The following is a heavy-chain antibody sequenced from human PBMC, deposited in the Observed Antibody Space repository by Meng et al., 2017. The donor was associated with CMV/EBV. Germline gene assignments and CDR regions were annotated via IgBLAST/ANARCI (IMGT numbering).Heavy chain of an antibody. CDR3: AREEAQQLVLGASGNWFDP. V-gene: IGHV3-7*01. D-gene: IGHD6-13*01. Sequence: GESLKISCAASGFTFSSYWMSWVRQAPGKGLEWVANIKQAGSEKYYVDSVKGRFTISRDNAKNSLYLQMNSLRAEDTAVYYCAREEAQQLVLGASGNWFDPWGQGTLVTVSS. J-gene: IGHJ5*02. CDR1: GFTFSSYW. CDR2: IKQAGSEK.